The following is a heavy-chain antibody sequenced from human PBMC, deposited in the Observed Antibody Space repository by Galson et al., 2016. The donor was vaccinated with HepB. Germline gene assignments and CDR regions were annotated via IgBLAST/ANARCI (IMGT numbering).Heavy chain of an antibody. V-gene: IGHV1-18*01. CDR2: ISAYNGNT. J-gene: IGHJ6*02. CDR3: ARGLGNPYYSGGSCYFDHYYGMDV. CDR1: GYTFTSYT. Sequence: SVKVSCKASGYTFTSYTISWVRQAPGQGLEWMGWISAYNGNTNYAQNLQGRVTMTTDTSTTTAYMELRSLRSDDTAVYYCARGLGNPYYSGGSCYFDHYYGMDVWGQGTTVTVPS. D-gene: IGHD2-15*01.